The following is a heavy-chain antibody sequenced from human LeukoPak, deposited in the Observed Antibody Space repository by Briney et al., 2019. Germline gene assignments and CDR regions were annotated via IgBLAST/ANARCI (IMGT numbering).Heavy chain of an antibody. Sequence: GGSLRLSCAASGFTFSSYAMSWVRQAPGKGLEWVAVISYDGSNKYYADSVKGRFTISRDNSKNTLYLQMNSLRAEDTAVYYCAKDFSGGSCYSSPACSYYYYGMDVWGQGTTVTVSS. CDR2: ISYDGSNK. D-gene: IGHD2-15*01. CDR3: AKDFSGGSCYSSPACSYYYYGMDV. J-gene: IGHJ6*02. V-gene: IGHV3-30*18. CDR1: GFTFSSYA.